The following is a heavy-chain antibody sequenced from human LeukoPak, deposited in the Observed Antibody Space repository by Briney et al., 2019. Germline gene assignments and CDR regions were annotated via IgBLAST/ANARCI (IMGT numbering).Heavy chain of an antibody. D-gene: IGHD2-2*01. J-gene: IGHJ5*02. Sequence: SETLSLTCAVYGGSFSGYYWSWIRQPPGKGLEWIGEINHSGSTNYNPSLKSRVTISVDTSKNQFSLKLSSVTAADTAVYYCARALGYCSSTSCWRHNPKLNWFDPWGQGTLVTVSS. CDR1: GGSFSGYY. V-gene: IGHV4-34*01. CDR3: ARALGYCSSTSCWRHNPKLNWFDP. CDR2: INHSGST.